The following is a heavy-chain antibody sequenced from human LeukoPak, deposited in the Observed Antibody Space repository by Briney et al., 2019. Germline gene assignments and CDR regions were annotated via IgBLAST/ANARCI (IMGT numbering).Heavy chain of an antibody. D-gene: IGHD3-10*02. Sequence: SETLSLTCAVYGGSFSGYYWSWIRQPPGKGLEWIGEINHSGSTNYNPSLKSRVTISVDTSKNQFSPKLSSVTAADTAVYYCARQDWGAMAAELDYWGQGTLVTVSS. CDR1: GGSFSGYY. CDR3: ARQDWGAMAAELDY. J-gene: IGHJ4*02. V-gene: IGHV4-34*01. CDR2: INHSGST.